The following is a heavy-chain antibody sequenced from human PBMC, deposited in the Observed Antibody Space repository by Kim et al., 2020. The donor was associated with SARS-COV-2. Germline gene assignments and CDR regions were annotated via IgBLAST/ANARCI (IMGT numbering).Heavy chain of an antibody. J-gene: IGHJ4*02. V-gene: IGHV4-59*09. Sequence: NPALKSRVTISVDTSKNQFSLKLSSVTAADTAVYYCARGGTMKVPQLFDYWGQGTLVTVSS. D-gene: IGHD3-22*01. CDR3: ARGGTMKVPQLFDY.